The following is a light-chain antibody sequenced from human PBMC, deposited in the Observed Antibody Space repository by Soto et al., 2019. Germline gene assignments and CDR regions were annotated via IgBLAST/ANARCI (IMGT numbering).Light chain of an antibody. V-gene: IGKV3-15*01. CDR3: QHNNNWPIT. J-gene: IGKJ5*01. Sequence: EIVLTQSPATLSLSPGTGATLSCRASQIVTSSLAWYQQRPGQAPRLLIYDTFTRATGIPARFSGSGSGTEFTLTISSLQSEDFAVYYCQHNNNWPITFGQGTRLEIK. CDR1: QIVTSS. CDR2: DTF.